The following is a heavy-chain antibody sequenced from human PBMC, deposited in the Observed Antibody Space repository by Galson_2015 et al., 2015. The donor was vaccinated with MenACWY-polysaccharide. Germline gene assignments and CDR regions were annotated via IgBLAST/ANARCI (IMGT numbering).Heavy chain of an antibody. J-gene: IGHJ6*02. CDR2: ISWNSGSI. CDR1: GFTFDDYA. CDR3: AKALQWELLPRYGMDV. Sequence: SLRLSCAASGFTFDDYAMHWVRHAPGKGLEWVSGISWNSGSIGYADSVKGRFTISRDNAKNSLYLQMNSLRAEDTALYYCAKALQWELLPRYGMDVWGQGTTVTVSS. D-gene: IGHD1-26*01. V-gene: IGHV3-9*01.